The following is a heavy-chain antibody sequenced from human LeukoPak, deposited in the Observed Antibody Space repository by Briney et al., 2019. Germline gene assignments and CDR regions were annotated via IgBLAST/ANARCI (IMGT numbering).Heavy chain of an antibody. Sequence: GGSLRLSCAASGFTFSSYGMHWVRQAPGKGLEWVAVIWYDGSNKYYADSVKGRFTISRDNSKNTLYLQMNSLRAEDTAMYYCASTVTTSLVGYWGQGTLVTVSS. CDR1: GFTFSSYG. CDR3: ASTVTTSLVGY. CDR2: IWYDGSNK. D-gene: IGHD4-17*01. V-gene: IGHV3-33*01. J-gene: IGHJ4*02.